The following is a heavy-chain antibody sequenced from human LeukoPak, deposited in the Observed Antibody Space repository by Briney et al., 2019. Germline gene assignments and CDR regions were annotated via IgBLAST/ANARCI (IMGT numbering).Heavy chain of an antibody. D-gene: IGHD1-7*01. V-gene: IGHV3-21*01. CDR2: ISSSSSYI. J-gene: IGHJ4*02. Sequence: GGSLRLSCAASGFTFSSYSMNWVRQAPGKGLEWVSSISSSSSYIYYADSVKGRFTISRDNAKNTLYLQMHSLRAEDTAVYCCTRGGTTLDYWGQGTLVSVSS. CDR3: TRGGTTLDY. CDR1: GFTFSSYS.